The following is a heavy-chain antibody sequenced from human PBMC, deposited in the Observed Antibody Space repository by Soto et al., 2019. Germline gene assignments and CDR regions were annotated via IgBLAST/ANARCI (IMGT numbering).Heavy chain of an antibody. Sequence: NLLQSGGGLVSPGGSLRLSCAASGFSFSNFSMSWVRQSPGTGLEWVSSISGSGDKTYYLDSVKGRFTISRDNSKNTLYLHMNSLGAEYTAVYFCEKDYASTWYWYFDPWGQGTLVPVSS. J-gene: IGHJ5*02. D-gene: IGHD6-13*01. CDR1: GFSFSNFS. CDR2: ISGSGDKT. CDR3: EKDYASTWYWYFDP. V-gene: IGHV3-23*01.